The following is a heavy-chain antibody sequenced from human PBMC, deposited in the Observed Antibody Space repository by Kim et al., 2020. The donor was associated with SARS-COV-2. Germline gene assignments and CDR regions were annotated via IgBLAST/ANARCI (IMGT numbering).Heavy chain of an antibody. J-gene: IGHJ3*02. V-gene: IGHV3-48*03. CDR3: ARDPGYCSGGSCSDAFDI. Sequence: GGSLRLSCTASGFTFSNYRMNWVRQAPGKGLEWVSHITTSATTIYYADSVKGRFTISRDNAKNSLYLEMNSLRAEDTAVYYCARDPGYCSGGSCSDAFDIWGQGTMVTVYS. CDR2: ITTSATTI. D-gene: IGHD2-15*01. CDR1: GFTFSNYR.